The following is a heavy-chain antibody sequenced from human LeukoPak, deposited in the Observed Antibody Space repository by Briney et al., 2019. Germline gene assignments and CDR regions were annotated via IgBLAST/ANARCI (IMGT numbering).Heavy chain of an antibody. Sequence: ASVTVSFTASGYTFTSYAMHWVRQAPGQRLEWMGWINGGNGNTKYLEKFQGRVTFTRDTSASTAYMELSSLRSEDTAVYYCASVGYGNYWGQGTLVTVSS. CDR1: GYTFTSYA. CDR3: ASVGYGNY. CDR2: INGGNGNT. J-gene: IGHJ4*02. D-gene: IGHD5-18*01. V-gene: IGHV1-3*01.